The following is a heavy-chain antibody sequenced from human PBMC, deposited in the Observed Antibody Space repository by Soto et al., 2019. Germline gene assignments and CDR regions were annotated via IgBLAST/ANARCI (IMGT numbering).Heavy chain of an antibody. V-gene: IGHV4-59*01. CDR1: GGSISSYY. CDR3: ARNNSGYDSADYYGMDV. CDR2: IYYSGST. Sequence: PSETLSLTCTVSGGSISSYYWSWIRQPPGKGLEWIGYIYYSGSTNYNPSLKSRVTISVDTSKNQFSLKLSSVTAADTAVYYCARNNSGYDSADYYGMDVWGQGTTFTVSX. D-gene: IGHD5-12*01. J-gene: IGHJ6*02.